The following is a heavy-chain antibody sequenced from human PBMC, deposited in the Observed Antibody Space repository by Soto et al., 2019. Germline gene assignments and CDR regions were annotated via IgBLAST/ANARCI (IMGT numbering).Heavy chain of an antibody. CDR1: GFTFDDYT. V-gene: IGHV3-43*01. Sequence: EVQLVESGGVVVQPGGSLRLSCAASGFTFDDYTMHWVRQAPGKGLEWVSLISWDGGSTYYADSVKGRFTISRDNSKNSLYLQMNSVSTEDTALYYCAKDFAAGRKTHYFDYWGQGTLVTVSS. CDR3: AKDFAAGRKTHYFDY. D-gene: IGHD6-19*01. J-gene: IGHJ4*02. CDR2: ISWDGGST.